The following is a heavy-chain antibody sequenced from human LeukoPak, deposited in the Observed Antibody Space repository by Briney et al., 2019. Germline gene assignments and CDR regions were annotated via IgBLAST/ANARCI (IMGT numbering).Heavy chain of an antibody. J-gene: IGHJ5*02. V-gene: IGHV3-30*18. D-gene: IGHD1-26*01. CDR1: GFTFSNYG. CDR2: ISYDGSNK. CDR3: VKGGAEWELLNWFDP. Sequence: GRSLRLSCAASGFTFSNYGMHWVRQAPGKGLEWVAVISYDGSNKYYTDSVKGRFTISRDNSKNTLYLQMNSLRAEDTAVYYCVKGGAEWELLNWFDPWGQGTLVTVSS.